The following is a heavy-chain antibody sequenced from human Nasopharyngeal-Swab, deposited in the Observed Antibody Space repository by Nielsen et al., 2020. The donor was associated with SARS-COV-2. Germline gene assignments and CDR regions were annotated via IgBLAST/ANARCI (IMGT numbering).Heavy chain of an antibody. D-gene: IGHD3-10*01. V-gene: IGHV3-23*01. CDR2: ISGSGGST. J-gene: IGHJ6*02. Sequence: GGSLRLSCVASGFTFSSHAMSWVRQAPGKGLEWVSAISGSGGSTYYADSVKGRFTISRDNSKNTLYLQMNSLRAEDTAVYYCARATEGGSGSYYKPTNYYYGMDVWGQGTTVTVS. CDR1: GFTFSSHA. CDR3: ARATEGGSGSYYKPTNYYYGMDV.